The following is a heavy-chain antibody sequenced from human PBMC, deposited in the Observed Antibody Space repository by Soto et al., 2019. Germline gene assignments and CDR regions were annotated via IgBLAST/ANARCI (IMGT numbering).Heavy chain of an antibody. CDR1: GFTFSGHW. Sequence: EVQLVESGGGLVQPGGSLRLSCAASGFTFSGHWMSWVRQAPGKGLEWVANIKQDGSEQFYVDSVKGRFTISRDNAKNPLYLQMNSLRAADTAVYYCAREAVWGQGTTVTVSS. J-gene: IGHJ6*02. CDR2: IKQDGSEQ. V-gene: IGHV3-7*05. CDR3: AREAV.